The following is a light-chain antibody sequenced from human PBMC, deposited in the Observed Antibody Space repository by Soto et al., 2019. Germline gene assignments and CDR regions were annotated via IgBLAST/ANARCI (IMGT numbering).Light chain of an antibody. CDR2: GAS. Sequence: DIQMTQSPASLSASVGDSVTITCRASQSITNYLHWYQQKPGKAPNLVIYGASNLQNGVPSRFSGSGSGTDFTLTISSLQPEDFATYYCQQSYTFPLTFGGGTTVESK. J-gene: IGKJ4*01. CDR3: QQSYTFPLT. CDR1: QSITNY. V-gene: IGKV1-39*01.